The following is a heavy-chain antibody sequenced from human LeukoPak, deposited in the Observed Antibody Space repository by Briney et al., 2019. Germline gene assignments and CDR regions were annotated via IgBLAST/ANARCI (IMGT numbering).Heavy chain of an antibody. J-gene: IGHJ5*02. CDR3: ARRPVRFHNWFDP. V-gene: IGHV4-39*01. Sequence: PSETLSLTCTVSGGSISSSSDYWGWIRQPPGKGLEWIGSIYYSGSTYYNPSLKSRVTISVDTSKNQFSLKLSSVTAADTAVYYCARRPVRFHNWFDPWGQGTLVTVSS. CDR2: IYYSGST. CDR1: GGSISSSSDY.